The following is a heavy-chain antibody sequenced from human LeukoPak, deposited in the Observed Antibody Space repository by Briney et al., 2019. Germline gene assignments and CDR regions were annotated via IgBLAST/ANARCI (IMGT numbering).Heavy chain of an antibody. D-gene: IGHD6-19*01. CDR3: ARHGPTAVAGQYYFDY. CDR2: IYYSGST. V-gene: IGHV4-59*08. J-gene: IGHJ4*02. CDR1: GGSISSYY. Sequence: SETLSLTCTVSGGSISSYYWSWIRQPPGEGLEWIGYIYYSGSTNYNPSLKSRVTISVDTSKNQFSLKLSSVTAADTAVYYCARHGPTAVAGQYYFDYWGQGTLVTVSS.